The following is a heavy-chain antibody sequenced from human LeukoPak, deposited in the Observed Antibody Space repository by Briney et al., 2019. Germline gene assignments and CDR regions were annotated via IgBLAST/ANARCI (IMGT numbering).Heavy chain of an antibody. Sequence: GRSLRLSCAASGFIFSSYAMHWVRQAPGKGLEWVAFISYDGSNKYYADSVKGRFTISRDNSKNTLYLQMNSLRAEDTAVYYCARVHGFIAAAVTGGFDYWGQGTLVTVSS. J-gene: IGHJ4*02. V-gene: IGHV3-30*14. CDR2: ISYDGSNK. CDR3: ARVHGFIAAAVTGGFDY. D-gene: IGHD6-13*01. CDR1: GFIFSSYA.